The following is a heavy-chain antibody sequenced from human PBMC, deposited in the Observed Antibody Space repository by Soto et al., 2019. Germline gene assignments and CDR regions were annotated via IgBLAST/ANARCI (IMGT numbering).Heavy chain of an antibody. V-gene: IGHV1-46*01. CDR1: GYTFTSYY. Sequence: ASVKVSCKASGYTFTSYYMHWVRQAPGQGLEWMGIINPSGGSTSYAQKFQGRVTMARDTSTSTVYMELSSLRSEDTAVYYCARDPEDYYDSSGYSIPSYWGQGTLVTVSS. CDR3: ARDPEDYYDSSGYSIPSY. CDR2: INPSGGST. J-gene: IGHJ4*02. D-gene: IGHD3-22*01.